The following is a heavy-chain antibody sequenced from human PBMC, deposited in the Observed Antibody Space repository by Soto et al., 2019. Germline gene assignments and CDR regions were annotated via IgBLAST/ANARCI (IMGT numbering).Heavy chain of an antibody. Sequence: EVKLVESGGGLVQPGWALRLSSAVSGFSLSEHYMDWVRQAPGKGLEWVGRSRNKTKSYTTDYGASVKGRFTISRDESKNSLYLQMNSLKTEDTDVYYCTRATDWGWGQGTLVTVSS. CDR1: GFSLSEHY. J-gene: IGHJ4*02. D-gene: IGHD1-1*01. CDR3: TRATDWG. V-gene: IGHV3-72*01. CDR2: SRNKTKSYTT.